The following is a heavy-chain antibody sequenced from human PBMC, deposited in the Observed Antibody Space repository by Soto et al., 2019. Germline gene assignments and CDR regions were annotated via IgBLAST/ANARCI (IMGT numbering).Heavy chain of an antibody. J-gene: IGHJ5*02. Sequence: QVQLQQWGAGLLKPSETLSLTCAVYGGSFSGYYWSWIRQPPGKGLEWIGEINHSGSTNYNPSLKSRVTISVDTSKNQFSLKLSSVTAADTAVYYCARGRVREHFDPWGQGTLVTVSS. CDR1: GGSFSGYY. CDR2: INHSGST. V-gene: IGHV4-34*01. D-gene: IGHD1-26*01. CDR3: ARGRVREHFDP.